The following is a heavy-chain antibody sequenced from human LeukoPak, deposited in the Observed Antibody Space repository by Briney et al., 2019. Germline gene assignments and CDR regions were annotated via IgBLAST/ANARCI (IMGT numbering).Heavy chain of an antibody. D-gene: IGHD6-19*01. V-gene: IGHV3-48*03. CDR1: GFTVGSYE. J-gene: IGHJ4*02. Sequence: GGSLRLSCAASGFTVGSYEMNWVRQAPGKGLEWISYISSSGSTMYADSVKGRFTISRDNAKNSLYLQMNSLRAEDTGIYYCARHNGWYDYWGQGTLVTVSS. CDR2: ISSSGSTM. CDR3: ARHNGWYDY.